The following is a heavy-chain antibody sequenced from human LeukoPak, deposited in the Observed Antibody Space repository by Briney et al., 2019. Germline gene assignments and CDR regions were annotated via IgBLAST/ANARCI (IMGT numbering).Heavy chain of an antibody. CDR1: GGSISSGSYY. CDR2: LYTSGST. J-gene: IGHJ4*02. CDR3: ARGDFSSGNKGRYYFDY. V-gene: IGHV4-61*02. Sequence: SQTLSLTCTVSGGSISSGSYYWSWIRQPAGKRLEWVGRLYTSGSTNYNPSLKSRVTISVDTSKNQFSLKLSSVTAADTAVYYCARGDFSSGNKGRYYFDYWGQGTLVTVSS. D-gene: IGHD3-22*01.